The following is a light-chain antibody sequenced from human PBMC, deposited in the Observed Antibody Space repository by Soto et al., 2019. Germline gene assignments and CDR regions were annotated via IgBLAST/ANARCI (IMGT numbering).Light chain of an antibody. J-gene: IGKJ1*01. CDR3: QQYNNWPRT. Sequence: EIVMTQSPATLPVSPGERATLSCSASQSVSSNLAWYQQKPGQAPRLLIYGASTRATGIPARFSGSGSGTEFTLTICGLQSEDFAVYYCQQYNNWPRTFGQGTKVDI. CDR2: GAS. CDR1: QSVSSN. V-gene: IGKV3-15*01.